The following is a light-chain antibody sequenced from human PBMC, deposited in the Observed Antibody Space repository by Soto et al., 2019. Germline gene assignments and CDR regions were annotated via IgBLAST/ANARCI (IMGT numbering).Light chain of an antibody. Sequence: ILLTQSPGTLSLSPGERATLSCRASQSVSSSYLAWYQQKPGQAPMLLIYGASSRATGIPDRFSGSGAGTDFTLTISRLGPEDFAVYYCQQYGSSPWTVGQRTKVEIK. V-gene: IGKV3-20*01. CDR1: QSVSSSY. CDR3: QQYGSSPWT. J-gene: IGKJ1*01. CDR2: GAS.